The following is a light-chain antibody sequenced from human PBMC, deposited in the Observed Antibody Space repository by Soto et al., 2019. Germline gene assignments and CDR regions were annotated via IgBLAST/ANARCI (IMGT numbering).Light chain of an antibody. J-gene: IGLJ1*01. CDR2: EVS. Sequence: QSVLTQPASVSGSPGQSITISCTGTSSDVGAYNYASWYQQHPGKAPKLMIHEVSKRPSGVSNRFSGSKSGNTASLTISGLQAEDEADYYCSSYTSSSTPYVFGTGTKVTVL. CDR1: SSDVGAYNY. V-gene: IGLV2-14*01. CDR3: SSYTSSSTPYV.